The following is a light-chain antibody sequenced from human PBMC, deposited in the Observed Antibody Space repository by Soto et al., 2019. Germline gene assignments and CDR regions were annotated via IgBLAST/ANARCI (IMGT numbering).Light chain of an antibody. CDR3: GAWDNNLSAGV. Sequence: QSVLTQPPSVSAAPGQKVTISCSGSASNIGSNSLSWYRQFPGSSPMLVIYDNHKRPLGISARFSASKSDTSATLVITGLRTGDEADYYCGAWDNNLSAGVFGSGTKVTVL. CDR1: ASNIGSNS. J-gene: IGLJ1*01. CDR2: DNH. V-gene: IGLV1-51*01.